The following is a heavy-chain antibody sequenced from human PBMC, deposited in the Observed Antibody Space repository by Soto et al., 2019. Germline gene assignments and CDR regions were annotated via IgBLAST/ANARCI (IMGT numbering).Heavy chain of an antibody. CDR2: LNEDGSFT. CDR1: EFTFSSYW. Sequence: GGSLRLSCVASEFTFSSYWMHWVRQVPGKGLVWVSRLNEDGSFTSYADSVKGRFSIFRDNAKSTLYLQMTSLRPEDTAVYYCASGAAFYYDTSRYWGQGTLVTVSS. J-gene: IGHJ4*02. D-gene: IGHD3-22*01. V-gene: IGHV3-74*03. CDR3: ASGAAFYYDTSRY.